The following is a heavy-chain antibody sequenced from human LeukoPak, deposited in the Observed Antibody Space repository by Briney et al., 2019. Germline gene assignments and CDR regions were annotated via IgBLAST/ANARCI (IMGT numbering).Heavy chain of an antibody. V-gene: IGHV1-46*01. CDR3: ARVKPAGAWLGYFDY. D-gene: IGHD6-19*01. Sequence: ASVKVSCKASENTFTNYYMHWVRQAPGRGLEWLGLINPNGDRTAYAQNFQGRVTMTRETSTTTFYLELSSLRSEDTAVYYCARVKPAGAWLGYFDYWGQGTLVTVSP. CDR2: INPNGDRT. CDR1: ENTFTNYY. J-gene: IGHJ4*02.